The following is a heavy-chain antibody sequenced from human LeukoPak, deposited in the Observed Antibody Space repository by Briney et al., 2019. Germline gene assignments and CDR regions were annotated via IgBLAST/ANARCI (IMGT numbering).Heavy chain of an antibody. CDR2: ISSSSSYK. CDR3: ARERWPDY. Sequence: GGSLRLSCAASGFTFSSYSMNWVRQAPGKGLEWVSSISSSSSYKYYADSVKGRFTISRDNAKNSLYLQMNSLRAEDTAVYYCARERWPDYWGQGTLVTVSS. V-gene: IGHV3-21*01. J-gene: IGHJ4*02. D-gene: IGHD4-23*01. CDR1: GFTFSSYS.